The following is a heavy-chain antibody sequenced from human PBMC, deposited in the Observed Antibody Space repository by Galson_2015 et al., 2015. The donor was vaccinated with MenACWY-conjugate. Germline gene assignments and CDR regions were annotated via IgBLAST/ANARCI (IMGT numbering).Heavy chain of an antibody. V-gene: IGHV3-30*02. Sequence: SLRLSCAASGFTFSTYGMHWVRQAPGKGLEWVAFIRYDGSNKYYADSVTGRFTISRDNSKSTVSLQMNNLRAEDTAEYYCAKDAQWSFDIWGQGTMVTVSS. J-gene: IGHJ3*02. CDR1: GFTFSTYG. CDR3: AKDAQWSFDI. CDR2: IRYDGSNK. D-gene: IGHD6-19*01.